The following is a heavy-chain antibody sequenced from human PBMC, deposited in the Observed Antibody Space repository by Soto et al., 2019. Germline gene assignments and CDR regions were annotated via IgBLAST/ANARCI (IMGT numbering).Heavy chain of an antibody. V-gene: IGHV4-4*02. J-gene: IGHJ4*02. D-gene: IGHD3-22*01. CDR3: ARLVYDSRLNYLYFDH. Sequence: SETLSLTCDVSGVSISSGNWWSWVRQPPGKGLEWIAEVYNDGSANYHPSLESRATISVDRSKNQFSLRLSAVTAADTGKYYCARLVYDSRLNYLYFDHWGQGTLVTVSS. CDR2: VYNDGSA. CDR1: GVSISSGNW.